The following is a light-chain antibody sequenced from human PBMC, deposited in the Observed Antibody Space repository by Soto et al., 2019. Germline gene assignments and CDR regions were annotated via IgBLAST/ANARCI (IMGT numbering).Light chain of an antibody. CDR1: SGDIGSYNR. Sequence: QSVLTQPASVSGSPGQSITISCTGTSGDIGSYNRVSWYQQHPGKAPKLIIYEVTDRPSGVSNRFSGSKSGNTASLTISGLQAEDEAEYYCCSYTNIKTRACVFGTGTKLTVL. J-gene: IGLJ1*01. CDR3: CSYTNIKTRACV. V-gene: IGLV2-14*01. CDR2: EVT.